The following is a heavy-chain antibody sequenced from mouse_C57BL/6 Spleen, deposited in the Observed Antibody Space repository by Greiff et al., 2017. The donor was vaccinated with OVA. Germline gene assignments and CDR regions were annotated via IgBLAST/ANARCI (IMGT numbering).Heavy chain of an antibody. CDR3: TIYGKEYYFDY. CDR2: IDPETGDT. CDR1: GFNIKDDY. Sequence: EVQLQQSGAELVRPGASVKLSCTASGFNIKDDYMHWVKQRPEQGLEWIGWIDPETGDTEYASKFQGKATITADTASNTAYLQLSSLTSEDTAVYYCTIYGKEYYFDYWGQGTTLTVSS. D-gene: IGHD2-1*01. V-gene: IGHV14-4*01. J-gene: IGHJ2*01.